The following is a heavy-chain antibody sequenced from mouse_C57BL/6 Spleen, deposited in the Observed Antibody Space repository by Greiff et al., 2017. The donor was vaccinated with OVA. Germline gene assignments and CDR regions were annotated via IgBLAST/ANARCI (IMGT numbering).Heavy chain of an antibody. CDR3: ARVSSYDYDWDVDV. V-gene: IGHV3-1*01. D-gene: IGHD2-4*01. CDR1: GYSITSGYD. CDR2: ISYSGST. Sequence: EVKLQESGPGMVKPSQSLSLTCTVTGYSITSGYDWHWIRPFPGNKLEWMGYISYSGSTNYNPSLKSRISITHDTSKSHFCLKLNSVTTEDTATYYGARVSSYDYDWDVDVWGTGTTVTVAS. J-gene: IGHJ1*03.